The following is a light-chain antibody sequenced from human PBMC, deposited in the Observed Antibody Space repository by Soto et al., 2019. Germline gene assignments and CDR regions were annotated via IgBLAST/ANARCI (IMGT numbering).Light chain of an antibody. V-gene: IGKV1-5*03. CDR1: QSISNW. CDR3: QQYDSYSRT. CDR2: KAS. J-gene: IGKJ1*01. Sequence: DIQMTQSPSTLSASVGDRVTITCRASQSISNWLAWYQQKPGKAPNLLIYKASSLESGVPSRFSGSGSGTEFTRTISSLQPDDFATYFCQQYDSYSRTFGQGTKLEI.